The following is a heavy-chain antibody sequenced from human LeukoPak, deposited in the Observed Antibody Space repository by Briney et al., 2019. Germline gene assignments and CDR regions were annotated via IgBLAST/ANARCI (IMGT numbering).Heavy chain of an antibody. CDR1: GYSFTSYW. CDR2: IYPGDSDT. Sequence: GESLKISCKGSGYSFTSYWIGWVRQMPGKCLERMGIIYPGDSDTRYSPPFQGQVTISADKSISTAYLQWSSLKASDTAMYYCARPRLNGWYYFDYWGQGTLVTVSS. CDR3: ARPRLNGWYYFDY. V-gene: IGHV5-51*01. D-gene: IGHD6-19*01. J-gene: IGHJ4*02.